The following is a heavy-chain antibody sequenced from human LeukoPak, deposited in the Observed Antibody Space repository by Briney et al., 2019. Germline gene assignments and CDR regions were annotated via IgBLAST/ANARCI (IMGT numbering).Heavy chain of an antibody. CDR3: ARDGPSYYYDSSGYL. J-gene: IGHJ5*02. Sequence: GGSLRLSCTASGFTFSNEWMSWVRQAPGKGLEWVAIIKHDGSEKYYVESVKGRFTISRDNAKNSLYLQMNSLRAEDTAVYYCARDGPSYYYDSSGYLWGQGTLVTVSS. CDR2: IKHDGSEK. V-gene: IGHV3-7*01. CDR1: GFTFSNEW. D-gene: IGHD3-22*01.